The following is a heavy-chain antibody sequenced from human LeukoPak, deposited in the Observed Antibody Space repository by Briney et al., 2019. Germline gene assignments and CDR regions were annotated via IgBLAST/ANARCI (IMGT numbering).Heavy chain of an antibody. D-gene: IGHD5-18*01. V-gene: IGHV1-69*04. CDR1: EGTFSSSA. Sequence: ASVKVSCKTSEGTFSSSAITWVRQAPGQGLEWMGRIIPVLNITRYTQKFQGRVTITADTSTSTVYMELSSLRSEETAVYYCARDQGLTAPPPYGLDVWGQGTTVIVSS. CDR3: ARDQGLTAPPPYGLDV. CDR2: IIPVLNIT. J-gene: IGHJ6*02.